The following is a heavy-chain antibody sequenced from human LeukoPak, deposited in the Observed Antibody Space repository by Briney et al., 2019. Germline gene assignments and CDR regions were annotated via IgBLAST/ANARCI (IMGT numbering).Heavy chain of an antibody. CDR3: AREKIRRFDY. Sequence: PSETLPLTCTVSGGSISSGDYYWSWIRQHPGKGLEWIGYICYSGSTYYNPSLKSRVTISVDTSKNQFSLKLSSVTAADTAVYYCAREKIRRFDYWGQGTLVTVSS. CDR1: GGSISSGDYY. V-gene: IGHV4-31*03. J-gene: IGHJ4*02. D-gene: IGHD4-17*01. CDR2: ICYSGST.